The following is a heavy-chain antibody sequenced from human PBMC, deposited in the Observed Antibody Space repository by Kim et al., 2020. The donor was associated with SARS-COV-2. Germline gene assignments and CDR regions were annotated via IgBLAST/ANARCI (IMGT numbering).Heavy chain of an antibody. J-gene: IGHJ4*02. CDR2: SGSR. CDR3: AVSGATFY. V-gene: IGHV3-9*01. D-gene: IGHD1-26*01. Sequence: SGSRGDADSVKGRFTISRDNAKNSLYLQMNSLRAEDTALYYCAVSGATFYWGQGTLVTVSS.